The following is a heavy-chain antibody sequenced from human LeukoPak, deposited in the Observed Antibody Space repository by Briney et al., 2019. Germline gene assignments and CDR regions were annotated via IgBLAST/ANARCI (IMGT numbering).Heavy chain of an antibody. Sequence: GGSLRLSCAASGFTFSSYWMHWVRQAPGKGLVWVSRINSDGSSTSYADSVKGRFTISRDNAKNTLYLLMNSLRAEDTAVYYCARGYGSSRGWCWGQGTLVTVSS. D-gene: IGHD6-6*01. CDR2: INSDGSST. CDR1: GFTFSSYW. V-gene: IGHV3-74*01. J-gene: IGHJ4*02. CDR3: ARGYGSSRGWC.